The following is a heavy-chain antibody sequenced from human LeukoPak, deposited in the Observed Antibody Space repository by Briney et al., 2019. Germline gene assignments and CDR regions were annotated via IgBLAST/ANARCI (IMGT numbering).Heavy chain of an antibody. CDR3: ASYRAAYDLYPHGLDV. Sequence: SETLSLTCSVSGASVSTTAYFWNWIRQPAGEGLEWIGRIYASGNTHYTPSLKSRVTMSLHTSKNQFSLTMNSVTAADSAVYFCASYRAAYDLYPHGLDVWGRGTVVTVSS. J-gene: IGHJ3*01. D-gene: IGHD5-12*01. CDR1: GASVSTTAYF. CDR2: IYASGNT. V-gene: IGHV4-61*02.